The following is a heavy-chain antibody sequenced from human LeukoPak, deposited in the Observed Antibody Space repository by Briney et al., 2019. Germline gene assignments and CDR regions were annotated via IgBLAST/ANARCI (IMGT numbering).Heavy chain of an antibody. CDR3: AKAAFGRTSYFDY. V-gene: IGHV3-23*01. D-gene: IGHD3-16*01. CDR2: IIGSVGNT. CDR1: GVSLITST. J-gene: IGHJ4*02. Sequence: RGCLRLSRVPSGVSLITSTTSWVRHTPEEGRGWGSPIIGSVGNTYYADSVKGRFSISTDTSTSTRCRQIDSLIAAGTRVYYRAKAAFGRTSYFDYWGEGTLVTASP.